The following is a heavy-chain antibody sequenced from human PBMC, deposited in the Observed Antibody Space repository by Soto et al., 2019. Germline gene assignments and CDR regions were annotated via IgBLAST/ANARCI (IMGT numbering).Heavy chain of an antibody. V-gene: IGHV3-21*01. J-gene: IGHJ4*02. CDR1: GFTFSSYG. Sequence: RGSLRLSCAASGFTFSSYGMIWVRQAPGKGLEWVSSITSSRSYRYYADSVKGRFTISRDNAKNSLYLQMNSLRAEDTAVYYCAREVVPAATDYWGQGTLVTVSS. CDR2: ITSSRSYR. CDR3: AREVVPAATDY. D-gene: IGHD2-2*01.